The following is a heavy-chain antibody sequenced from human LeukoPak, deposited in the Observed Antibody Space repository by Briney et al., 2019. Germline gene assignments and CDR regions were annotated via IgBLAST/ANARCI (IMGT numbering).Heavy chain of an antibody. CDR3: VRGGQGRADYFAY. J-gene: IGHJ4*01. V-gene: IGHV3-48*04. CDR1: GFSFRSYS. Sequence: GGSFSPSCTASGFSFRSYSLNWVRQSPGKGLEWISYIGGGGDAIYYAESVRRRFTISRDNARNSVYLQVNSLRVEDTAVYYCVRGGQGRADYFAYWGRAPLPTVSS. CDR2: IGGGGDAI.